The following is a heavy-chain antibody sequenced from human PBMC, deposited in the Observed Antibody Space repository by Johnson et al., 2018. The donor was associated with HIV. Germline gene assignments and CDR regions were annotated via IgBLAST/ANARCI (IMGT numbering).Heavy chain of an antibody. V-gene: IGHV3-20*04. CDR2: MNWNGGST. CDR3: AQENFEWELGAFDI. Sequence: MQLVESGGGVVRPGGSLRLSCAASGFTFDDYGLSWVRQAPGKGLELVSGMNWNGGSTGYADSVKGRCTISRDNSKNTLYLQMNSLRAEDTAVYYCAQENFEWELGAFDIWGQGTMVTVSS. CDR1: GFTFDDYG. J-gene: IGHJ3*02. D-gene: IGHD1-26*01.